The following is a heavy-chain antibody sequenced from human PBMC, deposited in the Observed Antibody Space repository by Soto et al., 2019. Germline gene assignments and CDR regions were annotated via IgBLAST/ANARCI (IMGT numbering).Heavy chain of an antibody. J-gene: IGHJ4*02. D-gene: IGHD3-22*01. CDR1: GGSVSSGTYY. CDR2: IYYSGGT. Sequence: QVQLQESGPGLVTPSETLSLTCTVSGGSVSSGTYYWSWIRQPPGKGLEWIGYIYYSGGTNYNPSLKSRVTMSVDTSKNQFSLKLTSVTAADTAVYYCASGYDSSGYWVWGQGTLVIVSS. CDR3: ASGYDSSGYWV. V-gene: IGHV4-61*01.